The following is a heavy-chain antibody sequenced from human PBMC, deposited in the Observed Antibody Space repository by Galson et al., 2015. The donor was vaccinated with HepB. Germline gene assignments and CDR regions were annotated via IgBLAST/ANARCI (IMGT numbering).Heavy chain of an antibody. Sequence: RLSCAGSGFTFTIYAMSWVRQAPGKGLEWVSTISASGGSTYYADSVKGRFTISRDNSKKILFLQMNSLRAEDTAVYYCARKSGGSYLLKYWGQGTLVTVSP. J-gene: IGHJ4*02. V-gene: IGHV3-23*01. D-gene: IGHD2-15*01. CDR1: GFTFTIYA. CDR2: ISASGGST. CDR3: ARKSGGSYLLKY.